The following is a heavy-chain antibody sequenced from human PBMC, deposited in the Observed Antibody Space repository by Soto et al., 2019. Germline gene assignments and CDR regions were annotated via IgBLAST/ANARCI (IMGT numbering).Heavy chain of an antibody. CDR1: VFTFNNYA. J-gene: IGHJ4*02. CDR2: ISNTGGGT. V-gene: IGHV3-23*01. CDR3: AKDRLAGNFDY. Sequence: GGSLRLSCAASVFTFNNYAMNWVRQAPGMGLEWVATISNTGGGTYYADSVKGRFTISRDNSKNTLYLQMSSLRVEDTAVYYCAKDRLAGNFDYWGQGTQVTVSS.